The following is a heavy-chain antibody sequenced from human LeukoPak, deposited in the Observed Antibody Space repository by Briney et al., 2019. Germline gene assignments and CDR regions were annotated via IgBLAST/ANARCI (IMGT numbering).Heavy chain of an antibody. V-gene: IGHV3-48*04. D-gene: IGHD3-9*01. CDR1: GFTFSTYS. CDR2: IRFGGDTM. J-gene: IGHJ4*02. Sequence: GGSLRLSCAASGFTFSTYSVNWVRQAPGKGLEWVSYIRFGGDTMYYADPVKGRFTISRDDAQNSMHLQMNSLRADDTAVYYCGRVSRATGYYYVEFWGQGTLVTVSS. CDR3: GRVSRATGYYYVEF.